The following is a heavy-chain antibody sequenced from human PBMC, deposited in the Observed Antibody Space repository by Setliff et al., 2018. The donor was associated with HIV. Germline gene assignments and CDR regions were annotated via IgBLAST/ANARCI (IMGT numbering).Heavy chain of an antibody. J-gene: IGHJ6*03. Sequence: ASVKVSCKASGGTFSSYAISWVRQAPGQGLEWMGGIIPILGIANYAQKFQGRVTITADKSTSTAYMELSSLRSEDTAVYYCARDLTNFWSGRNPGYYYYMDVWGKGTTVTVSS. CDR1: GGTFSSYA. CDR3: ARDLTNFWSGRNPGYYYYMDV. D-gene: IGHD3-3*01. CDR2: IIPILGIA. V-gene: IGHV1-69*10.